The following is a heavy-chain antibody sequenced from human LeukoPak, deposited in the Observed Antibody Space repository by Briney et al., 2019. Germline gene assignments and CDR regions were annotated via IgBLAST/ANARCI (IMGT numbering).Heavy chain of an antibody. J-gene: IGHJ4*02. CDR2: IYYSGST. V-gene: IGHV4-39*07. CDR3: ARGSQAVAGKTDY. D-gene: IGHD6-19*01. Sequence: PSETLSLTCTVSGGSISSSSYYWGWIRQPPGKGLEWIGSIYYSGSTYYNPSLKSRVTISMDTSKNQFSLKLSSVTATDTAVYYCARGSQAVAGKTDYWGQGTLVTVSS. CDR1: GGSISSSSYY.